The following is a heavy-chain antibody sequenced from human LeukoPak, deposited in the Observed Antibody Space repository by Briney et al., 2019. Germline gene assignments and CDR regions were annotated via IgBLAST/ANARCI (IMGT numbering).Heavy chain of an antibody. V-gene: IGHV3-23*01. CDR1: GFTFSSYA. CDR2: ISGSGYST. J-gene: IGHJ6*03. D-gene: IGHD4-17*01. Sequence: GGSLRLSCAASGFTFSSYAMSWVRQAPGKGLEWVSAISGSGYSTYYADSVKGRFTISRDNSKNTLYLQMNSLRAEDTAVYYCAKYYGDDPDYYYYMDVWGKGTTVTISS. CDR3: AKYYGDDPDYYYYMDV.